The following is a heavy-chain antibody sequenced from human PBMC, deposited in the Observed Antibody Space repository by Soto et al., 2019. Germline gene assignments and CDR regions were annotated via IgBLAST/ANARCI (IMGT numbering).Heavy chain of an antibody. Sequence: QVQLVESGGSVVQPGRSLRLSCAASGFTFNKYGMHWVRQAPGKGLEWVAAISNDGSSEYYADSVLGRFTISRDNPKNTLYLQMNSLKSEDTVVYSCANQERGSYFAYCGQGTLVTVSS. CDR3: ANQERGSYFAY. V-gene: IGHV3-30*18. CDR1: GFTFNKYG. D-gene: IGHD3-16*01. CDR2: ISNDGSSE. J-gene: IGHJ4*02.